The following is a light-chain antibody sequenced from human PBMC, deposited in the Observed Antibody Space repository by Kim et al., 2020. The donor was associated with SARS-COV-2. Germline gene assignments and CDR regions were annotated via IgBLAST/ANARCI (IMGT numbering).Light chain of an antibody. CDR1: SYNVGSQG. CDR3: SAWDDSLSAWV. Sequence: QTATLTCTRNSYNVGSQGAAWLQQNQGQSPKLLSYRNNDRPSGISERLSASRSGNTASLTITGLQPEDEADYYCSAWDDSLSAWVFGGGTQLTVL. V-gene: IGLV10-54*01. CDR2: RNN. J-gene: IGLJ3*02.